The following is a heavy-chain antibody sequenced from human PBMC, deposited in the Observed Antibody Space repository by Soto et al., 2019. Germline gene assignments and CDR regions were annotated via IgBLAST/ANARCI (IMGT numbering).Heavy chain of an antibody. CDR2: VSSDSAYI. V-gene: IGHV3-21*01. J-gene: IGHJ4*02. CDR1: GFTFSRSA. CDR3: ARDRGGGALDY. Sequence: EVQLVESGGGLVKPGVSLRLSCTASGFTFSRSAMNWVRLAPGKGLEWVSSVSSDSAYIYYADSVKGRFTISRDNAENSLYLQMNNLRAEDTAVYYCARDRGGGALDYWGQGTLVTVSS. D-gene: IGHD3-10*01.